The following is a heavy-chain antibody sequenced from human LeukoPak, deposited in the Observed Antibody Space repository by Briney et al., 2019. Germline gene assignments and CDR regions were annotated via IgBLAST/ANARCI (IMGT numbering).Heavy chain of an antibody. CDR1: GGSISSYY. Sequence: KSSETLSLTCTVSGGSISSYYWSWIRQPPGKGLEWIGYIYYSGSTNYNPSLKSRVTISVDTSKNQFSLKLSSVTAADTAVYYCAREGGGYSYGSLEYWGQGTLVTVSS. D-gene: IGHD5-18*01. CDR3: AREGGGYSYGSLEY. J-gene: IGHJ4*02. V-gene: IGHV4-59*01. CDR2: IYYSGST.